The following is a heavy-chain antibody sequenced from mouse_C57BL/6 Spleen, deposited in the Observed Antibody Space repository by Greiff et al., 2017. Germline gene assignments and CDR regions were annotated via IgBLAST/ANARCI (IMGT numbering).Heavy chain of an antibody. V-gene: IGHV5-6*01. CDR2: ISSGGSYT. CDR1: GFTFSSYG. CDR3: AKQGGDGYYVFDY. J-gene: IGHJ2*02. Sequence: EVKLMESGGDLVKPGGSLKLSCAASGFTFSSYGMSWVRQTPDKRLEWVATISSGGSYTYYPDSVKGRFTISRDNAKNTLYLQMSSLKSEDTAMFYCAKQGGDGYYVFDYWGQGTSLTVSS. D-gene: IGHD2-3*01.